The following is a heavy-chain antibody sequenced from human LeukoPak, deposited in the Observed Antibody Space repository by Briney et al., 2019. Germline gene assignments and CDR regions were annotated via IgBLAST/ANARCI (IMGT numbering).Heavy chain of an antibody. Sequence: SETLSLTCTVSGGSISPYYWSWIRQPPGKGLEWIGYIYYSGSTNYNPSLKSRVTISVDTSKNQFSLKLSSVTAADTAVYYCARGGYYDSSGPLYYYYYMDVWGKGTTVTISS. D-gene: IGHD3-22*01. CDR3: ARGGYYDSSGPLYYYYYMDV. J-gene: IGHJ6*03. CDR2: IYYSGST. V-gene: IGHV4-59*08. CDR1: GGSISPYY.